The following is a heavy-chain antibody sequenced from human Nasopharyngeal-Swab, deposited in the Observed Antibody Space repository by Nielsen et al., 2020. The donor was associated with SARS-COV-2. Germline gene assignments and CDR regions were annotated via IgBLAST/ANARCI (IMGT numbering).Heavy chain of an antibody. CDR3: ARAQDYYDSSGSAFDI. Sequence: ASVKVSCKASGYTFTNHFMHWVRQAPGQGLEWMGMINPSGGSTGYAQNFQGRVTVTRDTSASTAYMELSSLRSEDTAVYYCARAQDYYDSSGSAFDIWGQGTMLTVSS. V-gene: IGHV1-46*01. J-gene: IGHJ3*02. CDR2: INPSGGST. CDR1: GYTFTNHF. D-gene: IGHD3-22*01.